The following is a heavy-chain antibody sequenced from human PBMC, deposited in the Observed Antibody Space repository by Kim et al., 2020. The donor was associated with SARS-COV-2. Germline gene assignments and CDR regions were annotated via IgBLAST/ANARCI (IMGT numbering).Heavy chain of an antibody. CDR1: GFTFTSSA. V-gene: IGHV1-58*01. D-gene: IGHD4-17*01. CDR3: AALGVTTVVNDAFDI. CDR2: IVVGSGNT. J-gene: IGHJ3*02. Sequence: SVKVSCKASGFTFTSSAVQWVRQARGQRLEWIGWIVVGSGNTNYAQKFQERVTITRDMSTSTAYMELSSLRSEDTAVYYCAALGVTTVVNDAFDIWGQGTMVTVSS.